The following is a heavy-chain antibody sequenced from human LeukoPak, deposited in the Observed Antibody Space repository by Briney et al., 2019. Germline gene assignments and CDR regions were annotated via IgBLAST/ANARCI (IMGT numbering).Heavy chain of an antibody. D-gene: IGHD3-10*01. CDR1: GGSFSGYY. CDR3: ARRAYYYGSGSYYAYAFDI. Sequence: SETLSLTCAVYGGSFSGYYWSWIRQPPGKGLEWIGEINHSGSTNYNPSLKSRVTISVDTSKNLFSLKLSSVTAADTAVYYCARRAYYYGSGSYYAYAFDIWGQGTMVTVSS. V-gene: IGHV4-34*01. J-gene: IGHJ3*02. CDR2: INHSGST.